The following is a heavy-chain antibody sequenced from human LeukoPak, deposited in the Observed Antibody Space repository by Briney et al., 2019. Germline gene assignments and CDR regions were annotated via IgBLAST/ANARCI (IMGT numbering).Heavy chain of an antibody. Sequence: QSGGPLRLSCAASGFTFSSYAMSWVRQAPGKGLEWVSGISNSGYSAFYADSVKGRFTISRDSSKKTLYLQMDSLRAEDAAVYYCAKASSDYDKFPFFDYWGQGTPVTVSS. CDR3: AKASSDYDKFPFFDY. CDR1: GFTFSSYA. D-gene: IGHD5-12*01. V-gene: IGHV3-23*01. CDR2: ISNSGYSA. J-gene: IGHJ4*02.